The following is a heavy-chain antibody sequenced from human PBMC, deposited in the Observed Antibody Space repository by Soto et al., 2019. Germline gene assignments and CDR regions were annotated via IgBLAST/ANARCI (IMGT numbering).Heavy chain of an antibody. J-gene: IGHJ4*02. D-gene: IGHD3-22*01. CDR3: ARDDYYDSSGYSSPSDY. V-gene: IGHV3-33*01. Sequence: PGGSLRLSCAASGFTFSSYGMHWVRQAPGKGLEWVAVIWYDGSNKYYADSVKGRFTISRDNSKNTLYLQMNSLRAEDTAVYYCARDDYYDSSGYSSPSDYWGQGTLVTVSS. CDR2: IWYDGSNK. CDR1: GFTFSSYG.